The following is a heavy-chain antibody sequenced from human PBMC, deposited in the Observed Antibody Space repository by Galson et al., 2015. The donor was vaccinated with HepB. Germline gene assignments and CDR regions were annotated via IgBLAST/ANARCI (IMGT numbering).Heavy chain of an antibody. V-gene: IGHV1-24*01. CDR1: GYTLTELS. CDR2: FDPEDGET. Sequence: SVKVSCKVSGYTLTELSMHWVRQAPGKGLEWMGGFDPEDGETIYAQKFQGRVTMTEDTSTDTAYMELSSLRSEDTAVYYCATGRLPAAIYYYYMDVWGKGTTVTVSS. CDR3: ATGRLPAAIYYYYMDV. J-gene: IGHJ6*03. D-gene: IGHD2-2*02.